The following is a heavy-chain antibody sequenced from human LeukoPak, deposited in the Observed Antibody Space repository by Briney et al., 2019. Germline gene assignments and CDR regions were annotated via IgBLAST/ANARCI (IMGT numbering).Heavy chain of an antibody. Sequence: GGSLRLSCAASGFTFSSYEMNWVRQAPGNGLEWVSYISSSGSTIYYADSVKGRFTISRDNAKNSLYLQMNSLRAEDTAVYYCAREMATGVFDYWGQGTLVTVSS. D-gene: IGHD5-24*01. V-gene: IGHV3-48*03. CDR2: ISSSGSTI. J-gene: IGHJ4*02. CDR1: GFTFSSYE. CDR3: AREMATGVFDY.